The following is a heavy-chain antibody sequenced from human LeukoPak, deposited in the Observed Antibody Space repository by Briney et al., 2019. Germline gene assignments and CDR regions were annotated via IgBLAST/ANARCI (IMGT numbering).Heavy chain of an antibody. CDR3: ANKYYYDSSGSSSYYFDY. CDR1: GLTFSSYA. D-gene: IGHD3-22*01. CDR2: IADSGGST. J-gene: IGHJ4*02. V-gene: IGHV3-23*01. Sequence: GGSLRLSCSASGLTFSSYAMNWFRQAPGEGLEWVSTIADSGGSTYYADSVKGRFTISRDNSKNTVYLQMNSLSAEDTAVYYCANKYYYDSSGSSSYYFDYWGQGTLVTVSS.